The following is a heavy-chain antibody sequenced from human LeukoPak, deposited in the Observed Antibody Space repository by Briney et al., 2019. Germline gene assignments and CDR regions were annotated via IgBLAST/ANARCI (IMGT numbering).Heavy chain of an antibody. CDR3: ARRYGDYFDY. D-gene: IGHD4-17*01. CDR1: GFTFSSYW. CDR2: IWYDGSNK. V-gene: IGHV3-33*08. J-gene: IGHJ4*02. Sequence: PGGSLRLSCAASGFTFSSYWMNWVRQAPGKGLEWVAVIWYDGSNKYYADSVKGRFTISRDNPKNTLYLQMNSLRAEDTAVYYCARRYGDYFDYWGQGTLVTVSS.